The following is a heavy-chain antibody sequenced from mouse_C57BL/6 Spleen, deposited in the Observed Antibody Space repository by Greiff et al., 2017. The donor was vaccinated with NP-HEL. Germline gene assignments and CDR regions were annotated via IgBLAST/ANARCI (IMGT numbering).Heavy chain of an antibody. D-gene: IGHD2-4*01. CDR1: GYTFTSYW. J-gene: IGHJ2*01. V-gene: IGHV1-64*01. CDR2: IHPNSGST. Sequence: VQLQQSGAELVKPGASVKLSCKASGYTFTSYWMHWVKQRPGQGLEWIGMIHPNSGSTNYNEKFKSKATLTVDKSSSTAYMQLSSLTSEDSAVYYCARPPYYDYDGGYFDYWGQGTTLTVSS. CDR3: ARPPYYDYDGGYFDY.